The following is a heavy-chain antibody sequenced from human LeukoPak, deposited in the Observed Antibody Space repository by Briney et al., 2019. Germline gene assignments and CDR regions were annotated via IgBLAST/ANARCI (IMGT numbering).Heavy chain of an antibody. CDR1: GGTFSSYA. J-gene: IGHJ4*02. V-gene: IGHV1-69*06. CDR3: ARVRYRLAETYIDY. CDR2: IIPIFGTA. Sequence: SVKVSCKASGGTFSSYAISWVRQAPGQGLEWMGGIIPIFGTANYAQKFQGRVTITADKSTSTAYMELSRLRSDDTAVYYCARVRYRLAETYIDYWGQGTLVTVSS. D-gene: IGHD3-16*01.